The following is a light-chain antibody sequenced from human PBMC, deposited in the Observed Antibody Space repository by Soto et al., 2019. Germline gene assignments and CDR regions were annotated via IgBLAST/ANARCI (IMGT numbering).Light chain of an antibody. CDR3: SYSGRAFLL. CDR1: SSGIGTSNI. CDR2: EVY. J-gene: IGLJ2*01. V-gene: IGLV2-23*02. Sequence: QSALTQPASVSGSTGQSVTISCTGTSSGIGTSNIVSWYQQHPGKAPKLIIYEVYNRPSRVSDRFSGSTSGNTASLTISGLQAEYESDYSGSYSGRAFLLFGGVPTLTVL.